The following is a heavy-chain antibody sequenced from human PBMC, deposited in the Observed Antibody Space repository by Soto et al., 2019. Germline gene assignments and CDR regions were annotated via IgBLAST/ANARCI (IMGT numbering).Heavy chain of an antibody. CDR2: ISYDGSNK. J-gene: IGHJ6*02. D-gene: IGHD6-19*01. Sequence: PGGSLRLSCAASGFTFSSYAMHWVRQAPGKGLEWVAVISYDGSNKYYADSVKGRFTISRDNSKSTLYLQMNSLRAEDTAVYYCASSGGYSSGWPTYYYYGMDVWGQGTAVTVSS. CDR1: GFTFSSYA. V-gene: IGHV3-30-3*01. CDR3: ASSGGYSSGWPTYYYYGMDV.